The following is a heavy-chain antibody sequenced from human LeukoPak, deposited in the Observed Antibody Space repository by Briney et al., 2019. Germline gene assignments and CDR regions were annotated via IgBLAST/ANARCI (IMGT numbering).Heavy chain of an antibody. CDR1: GFTFSSYG. D-gene: IGHD2-2*01. V-gene: IGHV3-23*01. J-gene: IGHJ4*02. Sequence: GGSLRLSCAASGFTFSSYGMSWVRQAPGKGLEWVSAISGSGGSTYYADSVKGRFTISRDNSKNTLYLQMNSLRAEDTAVYYCAKDTEGIVVAYWGQGTLVTVSS. CDR3: AKDTEGIVVAY. CDR2: ISGSGGST.